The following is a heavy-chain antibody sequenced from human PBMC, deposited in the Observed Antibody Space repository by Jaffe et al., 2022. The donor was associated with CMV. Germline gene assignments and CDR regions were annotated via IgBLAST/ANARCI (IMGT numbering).Heavy chain of an antibody. Sequence: EVQLVESGGGLVKPGGSLRLSCAASGFTFSSYSMNWVRQAPGKGLEWVSSISSSSSYIYYADSVKGRFTISRDNAKNSLYLQMNSLRAEDTAVYYCARWRGTSPGVVYWGQGTLVTVSS. CDR3: ARWRGTSPGVVY. CDR2: ISSSSSYI. CDR1: GFTFSSYS. D-gene: IGHD2-21*01. V-gene: IGHV3-21*01. J-gene: IGHJ4*02.